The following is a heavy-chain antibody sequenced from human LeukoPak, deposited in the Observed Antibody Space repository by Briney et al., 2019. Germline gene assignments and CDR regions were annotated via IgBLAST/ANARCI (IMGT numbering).Heavy chain of an antibody. Sequence: GRSLRLSCAASGFTFSSYWMHWVRQAPGKGLVWVSRINSDGSSTSYADSVKGRFTISRDNAKNTLYLQMNSLRAEDTAVYYCASSIRLGELSLFPWFDYWGQGTLVTVSS. CDR3: ASSIRLGELSLFPWFDY. CDR2: INSDGSST. CDR1: GFTFSSYW. V-gene: IGHV3-74*01. D-gene: IGHD3-16*02. J-gene: IGHJ4*02.